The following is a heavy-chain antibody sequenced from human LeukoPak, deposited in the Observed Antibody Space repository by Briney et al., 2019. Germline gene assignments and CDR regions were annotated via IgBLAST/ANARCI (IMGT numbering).Heavy chain of an antibody. CDR1: GYTFTDYY. Sequence: ASVRVSCKTSGYTFTDYYMHWVRQAPGQRLEWMGWININSGGTNYAQKFQGRVTMTRDTSIHTAYMELSRLRSDDTAVYYCARVYGEYGWSGPWGQGTLVTVSS. D-gene: IGHD4-17*01. J-gene: IGHJ5*02. CDR3: ARVYGEYGWSGP. CDR2: ININSGGT. V-gene: IGHV1-2*02.